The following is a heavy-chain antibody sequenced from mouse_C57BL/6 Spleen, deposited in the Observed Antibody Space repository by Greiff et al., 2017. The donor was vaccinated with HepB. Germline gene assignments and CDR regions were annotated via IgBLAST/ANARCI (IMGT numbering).Heavy chain of an antibody. J-gene: IGHJ2*01. CDR2: IYPGDGDT. CDR1: GYAFSSYW. CDR3: ARHEYDRDFDY. Sequence: QVQLQQSGAELVKPGASVKISCKASGYAFSSYWMNWVKQRPGKGLEWIGKIYPGDGDTNYNGKFKGKATLTEDKSSSTAYMQLSSLTSEDSAVYFCARHEYDRDFDYWGQGTTLTVSS. D-gene: IGHD2-4*01. V-gene: IGHV1-80*01.